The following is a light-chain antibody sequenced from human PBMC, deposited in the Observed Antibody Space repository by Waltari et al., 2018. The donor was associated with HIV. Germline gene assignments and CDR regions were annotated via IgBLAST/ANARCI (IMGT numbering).Light chain of an antibody. J-gene: IGLJ2*01. Sequence: QSALTQPASVSGSPVQSITISCTGTSSDVAGYTYVSWYQQHPGKAPKLIVYDVSNRPSGVSIPFSGSKSGNTASLTISGLQAEDEADYYCSSYTSSSTLGVFSGGTKLTVL. CDR2: DVS. CDR3: SSYTSSSTLGV. V-gene: IGLV2-14*03. CDR1: SSDVAGYTY.